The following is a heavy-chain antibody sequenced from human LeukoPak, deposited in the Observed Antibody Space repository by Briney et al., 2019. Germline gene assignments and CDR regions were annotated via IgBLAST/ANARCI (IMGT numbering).Heavy chain of an antibody. V-gene: IGHV3-43D*03. D-gene: IGHD1-26*01. CDR2: ISWDGGST. J-gene: IGHJ4*02. CDR1: GFTFDDYA. CDR3: AKDTISGSYYGGTSD. Sequence: GGSLRLSCAASGFTFDDYAMHWVCQAPGKGLEWVSLISWDGGSTYYADSVKGRFTISRDNSKNSLYLQMNSLRAEDTALYYCAKDTISGSYYGGTSDWGQGTLVTVSS.